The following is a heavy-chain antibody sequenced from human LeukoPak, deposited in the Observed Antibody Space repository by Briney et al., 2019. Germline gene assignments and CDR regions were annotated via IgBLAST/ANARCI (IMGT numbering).Heavy chain of an antibody. J-gene: IGHJ6*02. CDR2: ISSSGSTI. V-gene: IGHV3-11*01. Sequence: PGGSLRLSCAASGFTFSDYYMSWIRQAPGKGLEWVSYISSSGSTIYYADSVKGRFTISRDNAKNSLYLQMNSLRAEDTAVYYCARDHKGMVVVPKGVAYYYGMDVWGQGTTVTVSS. CDR3: ARDHKGMVVVPKGVAYYYGMDV. CDR1: GFTFSDYY. D-gene: IGHD2-2*01.